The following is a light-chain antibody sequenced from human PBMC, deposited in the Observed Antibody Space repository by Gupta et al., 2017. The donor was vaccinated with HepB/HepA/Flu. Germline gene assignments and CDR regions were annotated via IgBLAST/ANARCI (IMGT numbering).Light chain of an antibody. CDR3: QQCDSSPRT. CDR2: GAS. Sequence: EIVLSQSPGSLSLSPGVRATLTSRASQSVSSSYLVWYQQKPGQAPRLLIYGASSRATGIPDRFSGSGSGTDFTLTISRLEPEDFAVYYCQQCDSSPRTFGQGTRLEIK. J-gene: IGKJ5*01. V-gene: IGKV3-20*01. CDR1: QSVSSSY.